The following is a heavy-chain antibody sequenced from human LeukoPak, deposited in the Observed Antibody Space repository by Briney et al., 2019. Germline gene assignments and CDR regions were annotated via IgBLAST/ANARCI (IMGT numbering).Heavy chain of an antibody. D-gene: IGHD3-3*01. CDR2: IKQDGSEK. CDR1: GFTFSSYW. J-gene: IGHJ4*02. CDR3: ARERITIFGVVNDY. V-gene: IGHV3-7*01. Sequence: PGGSLRLSCAASGFTFSSYWMSWVRQAPGKGLEWVANIKQDGSEKYYVDSVKGRFTISRDNAKNSLYLQMNSLRAEDTAVYYCARERITIFGVVNDYWGQGTLVTVSS.